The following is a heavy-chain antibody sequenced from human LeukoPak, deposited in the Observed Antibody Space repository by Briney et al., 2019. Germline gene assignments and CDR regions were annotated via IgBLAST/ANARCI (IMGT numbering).Heavy chain of an antibody. D-gene: IGHD2-21*02. J-gene: IGHJ4*02. CDR2: ISGSGGST. V-gene: IGHV3-23*01. CDR3: ASGQKSLDCGGDCYLYY. Sequence: GGSLRLSCAASGFTFSSYAMSWVRQAPGKGLEWVSAISGSGGSTYYADSVKGRFTISRDNSKNTLYLQMNSLRAEDTAVYYCASGQKSLDCGGDCYLYYWGQGTLVTVSS. CDR1: GFTFSSYA.